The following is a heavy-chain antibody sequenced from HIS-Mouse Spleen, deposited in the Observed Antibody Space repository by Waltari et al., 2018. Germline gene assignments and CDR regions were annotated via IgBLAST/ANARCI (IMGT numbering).Heavy chain of an antibody. CDR3: ARGYSNYVPYFDY. J-gene: IGHJ4*02. CDR1: GFTFSSYD. Sequence: EVQLVESGGGLVQPGGSLRLSCAASGFTFSSYDMHWVRQATGKVLGWVSGIGTAGDTYYPGSVKGRFTISRENAKNSLYLQMNSLRAGDTAVYYCARGYSNYVPYFDYWGQGTLVTVSS. D-gene: IGHD4-4*01. V-gene: IGHV3-13*01. CDR2: IGTAGDT.